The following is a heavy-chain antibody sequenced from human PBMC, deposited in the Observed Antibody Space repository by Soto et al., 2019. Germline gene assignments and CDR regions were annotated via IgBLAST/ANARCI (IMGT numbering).Heavy chain of an antibody. D-gene: IGHD6-13*01. CDR2: ISSSSSYT. Sequence: GGSLRLSCAASGFTFSDYYMSWIRQAPGKGLEWVSYISSSSSYTNYADSVKGRFTISRDNAKNSLYLQMNSLRAEDTAVYYCARDSAGIAAAGRGAFDIWGQGTMVTVSS. V-gene: IGHV3-11*05. J-gene: IGHJ3*02. CDR1: GFTFSDYY. CDR3: ARDSAGIAAAGRGAFDI.